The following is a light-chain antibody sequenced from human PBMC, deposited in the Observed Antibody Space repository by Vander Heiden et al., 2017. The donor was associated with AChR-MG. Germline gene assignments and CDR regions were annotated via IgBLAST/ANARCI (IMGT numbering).Light chain of an antibody. Sequence: EIVLTQSPGTLSLSPGERATLSCRASQSVSSSYLAWYQQKPGQPPRLLIYGASSRATCIPDRFSGSGSGTDFTLTISRLEPEDFAVYYCQQYVSSPYTFGQGTKLEI. CDR1: QSVSSSY. V-gene: IGKV3-20*01. J-gene: IGKJ2*01. CDR2: GAS. CDR3: QQYVSSPYT.